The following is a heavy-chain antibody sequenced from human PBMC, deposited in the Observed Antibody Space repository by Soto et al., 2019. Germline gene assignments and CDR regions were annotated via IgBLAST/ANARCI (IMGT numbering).Heavy chain of an antibody. V-gene: IGHV4-30-4*01. CDR3: GSESLVGSGTLYYGMDV. J-gene: IGHJ6*02. Sequence: QVQLQESGPGLVKPSQTLSLTCTVSGGSISSGDYYWSWIRQPQGKGLEWIGYIYYSGSTYYNPSLKSRVTISVDTSKNHFSLKLSSVTAADTALDYCGSESLVGSGTLYYGMDVWGQGTTVTGSS. D-gene: IGHD3-10*01. CDR1: GGSISSGDYY. CDR2: IYYSGST.